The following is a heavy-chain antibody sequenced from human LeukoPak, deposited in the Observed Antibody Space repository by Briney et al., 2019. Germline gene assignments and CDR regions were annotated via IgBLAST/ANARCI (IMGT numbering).Heavy chain of an antibody. J-gene: IGHJ4*02. Sequence: SETLSLTCTVSGGSISSYYWSWIRQPPGKGLEWIGYIYYSGSTNYNPSLKSRVTISVDTSKNQFSLKLSSVTAADTAVYYCARTKGTGIQLWSDWGQGTLVTVSS. CDR1: GGSISSYY. CDR3: ARTKGTGIQLWSD. D-gene: IGHD5-18*01. V-gene: IGHV4-59*12. CDR2: IYYSGST.